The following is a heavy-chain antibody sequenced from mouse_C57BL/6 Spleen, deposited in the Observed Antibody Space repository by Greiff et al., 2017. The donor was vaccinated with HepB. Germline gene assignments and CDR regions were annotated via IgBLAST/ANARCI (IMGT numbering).Heavy chain of an antibody. D-gene: IGHD1-1*01. J-gene: IGHJ4*01. CDR2: IDPSDSYT. V-gene: IGHV1-50*01. CDR1: GYTFTSYW. CDR3: ARVLYCYGSKDYAMDY. Sequence: VQLQQSGAELVKPGASVKLSCKASGYTFTSYWMQWVKQRPGQGLEWIGEIDPSDSYTNYNQKFKGKATLTVDTYSSTAYMQLSSLTSEDSAVYYCARVLYCYGSKDYAMDYWGQGTAVTVSS.